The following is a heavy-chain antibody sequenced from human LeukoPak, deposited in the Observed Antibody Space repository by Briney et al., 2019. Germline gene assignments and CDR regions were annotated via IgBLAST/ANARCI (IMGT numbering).Heavy chain of an antibody. J-gene: IGHJ6*04. Sequence: GGSLRLSCAASGFTLSSYEMNWVRQAPGKGLEWVSYISSSGSTIYYADSVKGRFTISRDNAKDSLYLQMNSLRAEDTAVYYCAELGITMIGGVWGKGTTVTISS. CDR1: GFTLSSYE. D-gene: IGHD3-10*02. CDR2: ISSSGSTI. V-gene: IGHV3-48*03. CDR3: AELGITMIGGV.